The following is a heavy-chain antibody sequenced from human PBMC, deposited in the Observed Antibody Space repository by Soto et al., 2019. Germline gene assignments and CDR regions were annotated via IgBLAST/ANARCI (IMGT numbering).Heavy chain of an antibody. CDR1: GGSISSGDYY. J-gene: IGHJ4*02. D-gene: IGHD3-22*01. V-gene: IGHV4-31*03. Sequence: PSDTLSLTCTVSGGSISSGDYYWSWIRQHPGKGLEWIGYIYYSGSTYYNPSLKSRVTISVDTSKNQFSLKLSSVTAADTAVYYCARIRVDLYDSSGYYYQEGLYLFDYWGQGTLVNVSS. CDR3: ARIRVDLYDSSGYYYQEGLYLFDY. CDR2: IYYSGST.